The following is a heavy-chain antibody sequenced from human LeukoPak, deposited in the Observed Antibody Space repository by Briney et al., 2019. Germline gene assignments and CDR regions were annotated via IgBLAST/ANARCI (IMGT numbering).Heavy chain of an antibody. Sequence: VASVKVSCKASGGTFSSYAISWVRQAPGQGLEWMGGIIPIFGTANYAQKFQGRVTMTRDMSTSTVYMEVSSLRSEDTAIYYCARALPHRRLMDTTMEQHWFDPWGQGTLVTVSS. J-gene: IGHJ5*02. V-gene: IGHV1-69*05. CDR3: ARALPHRRLMDTTMEQHWFDP. D-gene: IGHD5-18*01. CDR2: IIPIFGTA. CDR1: GGTFSSYA.